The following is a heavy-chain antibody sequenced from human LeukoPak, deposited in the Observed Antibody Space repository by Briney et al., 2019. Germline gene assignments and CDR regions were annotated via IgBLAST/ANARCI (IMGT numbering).Heavy chain of an antibody. Sequence: ASVKVSCKAPGYTFTSYDINWVRQATGQGLEWMGWMNPNSGNTGYAQKFQGRVTMTRNTSISTAYMELSSLRSEDTAVYYCARGGPSYYDSSGYYRYWGQGTLVTVSS. J-gene: IGHJ4*02. D-gene: IGHD3-22*01. CDR3: ARGGPSYYDSSGYYRY. V-gene: IGHV1-8*01. CDR1: GYTFTSYD. CDR2: MNPNSGNT.